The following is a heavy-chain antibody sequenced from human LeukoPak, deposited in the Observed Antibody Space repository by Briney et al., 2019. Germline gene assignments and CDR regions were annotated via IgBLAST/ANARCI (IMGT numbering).Heavy chain of an antibody. J-gene: IGHJ4*02. CDR1: GFTFSSYE. V-gene: IGHV3-48*03. CDR3: ARGDYYYDSSGYPGDY. CDR2: ISSSGSTI. D-gene: IGHD3-22*01. Sequence: PGGSLRLSCAASGFTFSSYEMNWVRQAPGKGLEWVSYISSSGSTIYYADSVKGRFTISRDNAKNSLYLQKNSLRAEDTAVYYCARGDYYYDSSGYPGDYWGQGTLVTVSS.